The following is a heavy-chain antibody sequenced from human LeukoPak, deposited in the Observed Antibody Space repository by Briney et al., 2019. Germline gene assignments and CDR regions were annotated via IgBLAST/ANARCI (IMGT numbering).Heavy chain of an antibody. V-gene: IGHV3-64D*06. CDR2: ISSNGGST. CDR3: VKGPSSGWYYYFDY. CDR1: GFTFSSYA. J-gene: IGHJ4*02. Sequence: GGSLRLSCSASGFTFSSYAMHWVRQAPGKGLEYVSAISSNGGSTYYADSVKGRFTISRDNSKNTLYLQMSSLRAEGTAVYYCVKGPSSGWYYYFDYWGQGTLVTVSS. D-gene: IGHD6-19*01.